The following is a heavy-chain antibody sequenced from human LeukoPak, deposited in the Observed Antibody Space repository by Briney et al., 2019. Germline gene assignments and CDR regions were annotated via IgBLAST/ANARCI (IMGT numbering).Heavy chain of an antibody. V-gene: IGHV4-30-4*01. CDR1: GGSISSGDYY. Sequence: SETLSLTCTVSGGSISSGDYYWSWIRQPPGKGLEWIGYIYYSGSTYYNPSLKSRVTISVDTSKNQFSLKLSSVTAADTAVYYCARATQGYYDSSGYSLLEYWGQGTLVTVSS. J-gene: IGHJ4*02. CDR2: IYYSGST. CDR3: ARATQGYYDSSGYSLLEY. D-gene: IGHD3-22*01.